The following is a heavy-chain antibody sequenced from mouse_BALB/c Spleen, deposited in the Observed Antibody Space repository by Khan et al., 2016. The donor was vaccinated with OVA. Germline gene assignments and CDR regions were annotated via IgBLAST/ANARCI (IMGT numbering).Heavy chain of an antibody. V-gene: IGHV3-6*02. J-gene: IGHJ2*01. CDR1: GYSITSGCY. CDR2: ISYDGIN. D-gene: IGHD6-1*01. Sequence: EVQLQESGPGLVKPSQSLSLTCSVTGYSITSGCYWNWIRQFPGNKLEWMGYISYDGINNFNPSLENRISIPRDTSKHQFFLKLNSVTAEDTATYYLARDESAPYYFDYWGQGTTLSVSS. CDR3: ARDESAPYYFDY.